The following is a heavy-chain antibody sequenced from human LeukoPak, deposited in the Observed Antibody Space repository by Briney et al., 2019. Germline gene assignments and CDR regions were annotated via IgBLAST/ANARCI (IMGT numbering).Heavy chain of an antibody. CDR1: GFTFSSYG. D-gene: IGHD3-10*01. J-gene: IGHJ4*02. CDR2: IWYDGSNK. CDR3: ARGDYGSGSRPNQFDY. V-gene: IGHV3-33*01. Sequence: PGGSLRLSCAASGFTFSSYGMHWVRQAPGKGLEWVAVIWYDGSNKYYADSVKGRFTISRDNSKNTLYLQMNSLRAEDTAVYYCARGDYGSGSRPNQFDYWGQGTLVTVSS.